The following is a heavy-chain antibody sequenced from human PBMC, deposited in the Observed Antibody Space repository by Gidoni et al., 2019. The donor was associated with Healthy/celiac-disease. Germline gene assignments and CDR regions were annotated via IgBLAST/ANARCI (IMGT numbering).Heavy chain of an antibody. Sequence: QVQLVQSGAEVKKPGSSVKVSCTASGGTFSSYAISWVRQAPGQGLEWMGGIIPIFGTANYAQKCQGRVTITADESTSTAYMELSSLRSEDTAVYYCARMVGCSGGSCYYYFDYWGQGTLVTVSS. V-gene: IGHV1-69*01. CDR2: IIPIFGTA. CDR3: ARMVGCSGGSCYYYFDY. CDR1: GGTFSSYA. J-gene: IGHJ4*02. D-gene: IGHD2-15*01.